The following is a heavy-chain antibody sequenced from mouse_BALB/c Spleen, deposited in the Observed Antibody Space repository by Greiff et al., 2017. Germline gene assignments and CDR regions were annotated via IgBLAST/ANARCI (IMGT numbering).Heavy chain of an antibody. Sequence: VQLQQSGAELVKPGASVKLSCTASGSNIKDTYMHWVKQRPEQGLEWIGRIDPANGNTKYDPKFQGKATITADTSSNTAYLQLSSLTSEDTAVYYCAPRGDYDAMDYWGQGTSVTVSS. J-gene: IGHJ4*01. V-gene: IGHV14-3*02. CDR1: GSNIKDTY. CDR3: APRGDYDAMDY. CDR2: IDPANGNT.